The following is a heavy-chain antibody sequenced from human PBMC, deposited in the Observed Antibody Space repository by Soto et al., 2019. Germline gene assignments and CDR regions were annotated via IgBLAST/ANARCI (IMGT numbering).Heavy chain of an antibody. D-gene: IGHD2-2*01. J-gene: IGHJ6*02. Sequence: ASVKVSCKASGYTFTSYGISWVRQAPGQGLEWMRWINAGNGNTKYSQKFQGRVTITRDTSASTAYMELSSLRSEDTAVYYCASGKDPAGYYYYGMDVWGQGTTVTVSS. V-gene: IGHV1-3*01. CDR3: ASGKDPAGYYYYGMDV. CDR1: GYTFTSYG. CDR2: INAGNGNT.